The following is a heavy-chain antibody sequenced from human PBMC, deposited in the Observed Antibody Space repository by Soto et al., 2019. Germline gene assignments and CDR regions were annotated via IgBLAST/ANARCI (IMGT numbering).Heavy chain of an antibody. D-gene: IGHD1-7*01. J-gene: IGHJ4*02. Sequence: GSLRLSCAASVFTFSSYSMNWVRQAPGKGLEWVSSISSSSSYIYYADSVKGRFTISRDNAKNSLYLQMNSLRAEDTAVYYCARTRSDWNYVPSEFWGQGTLVTVSS. CDR3: ARTRSDWNYVPSEF. CDR2: ISSSSSYI. CDR1: VFTFSSYS. V-gene: IGHV3-21*01.